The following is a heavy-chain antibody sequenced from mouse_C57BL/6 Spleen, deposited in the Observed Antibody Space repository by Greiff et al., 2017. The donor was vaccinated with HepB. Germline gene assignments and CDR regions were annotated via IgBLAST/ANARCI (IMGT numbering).Heavy chain of an antibody. D-gene: IGHD1-1*01. CDR3: AREVYGSSSWFAY. CDR1: GFTFSSYA. CDR2: ISDGGSYT. J-gene: IGHJ3*01. V-gene: IGHV5-4*01. Sequence: EVMLVESGGGLVKPGGSLKLSCAASGFTFSSYAMSWVRQTPEKRLEWVATISDGGSYTYYPDNVKGRFTISRDNAKNNLYLQMSHLKSEDTAMYYCAREVYGSSSWFAYWGQGTLVTVSA.